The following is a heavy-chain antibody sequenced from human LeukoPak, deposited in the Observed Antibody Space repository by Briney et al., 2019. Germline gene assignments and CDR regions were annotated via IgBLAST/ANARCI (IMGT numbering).Heavy chain of an antibody. CDR1: GFTFGSFV. D-gene: IGHD3-22*01. Sequence: GGSLRLSCAASGFTFGSFVMTWIRQAPGKGLVWVSRINSDGSSTSYADSVKGRFTISRDNSKNTLYLQMNSLRAEDTAVYYCARGPWRYYDSSGSFDYWGQGTLVTVSS. CDR3: ARGPWRYYDSSGSFDY. J-gene: IGHJ4*02. V-gene: IGHV3-74*01. CDR2: INSDGSST.